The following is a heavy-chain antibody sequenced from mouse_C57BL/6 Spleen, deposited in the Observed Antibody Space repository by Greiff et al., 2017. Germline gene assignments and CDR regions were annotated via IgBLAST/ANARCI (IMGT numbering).Heavy chain of an antibody. CDR2: INPNYGAT. Sequence: VQLQQSGPELVKPGASVKISCKASGYTFTDYNMDWVKQSHGKSLEWIGVINPNYGATIYNQKFKGKATLTVDKSSSTAYMKLRNLTSEDTAVYYCARVVYSSYGWGAYWGQGTLVTVSA. CDR1: GYTFTDYN. D-gene: IGHD2-5*01. V-gene: IGHV1-18*01. CDR3: ARVVYSSYGWGAY. J-gene: IGHJ3*01.